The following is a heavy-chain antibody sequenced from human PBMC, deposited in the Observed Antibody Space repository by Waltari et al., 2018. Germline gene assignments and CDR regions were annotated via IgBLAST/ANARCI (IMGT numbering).Heavy chain of an antibody. CDR2: ISSSGSTI. Sequence: EVQLVESGGGLVQPGGSLRLSCAASGFTFNNYEMNWVRQAPGKGLEWVSYISSSGSTIYYADFVKGRFTISRDNAKNSLYLQMNSLRAEDTAVYYCVRGVGVQNWIDPWAREPWSPSRQ. CDR3: VRGVGVQNWIDP. D-gene: IGHD6-6*01. V-gene: IGHV3-48*03. CDR1: GFTFNNYE. J-gene: IGHJ5*02.